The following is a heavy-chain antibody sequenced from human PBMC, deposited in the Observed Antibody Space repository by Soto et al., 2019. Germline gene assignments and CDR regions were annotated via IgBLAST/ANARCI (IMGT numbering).Heavy chain of an antibody. Sequence: PGGSLRLSFAASGFTFSSYAMRCVLQAPGNXLEWVSAISGSGGTTYYADQVKGRFNTYTDNYKNTPYLQMTSLREEDTAVYYCAKETIVVVPAAVLSGMDVWGQGTTVTVSS. CDR2: ISGSGGTT. V-gene: IGHV3-23*01. D-gene: IGHD2-2*01. J-gene: IGHJ6*02. CDR3: AKETIVVVPAAVLSGMDV. CDR1: GFTFSSYA.